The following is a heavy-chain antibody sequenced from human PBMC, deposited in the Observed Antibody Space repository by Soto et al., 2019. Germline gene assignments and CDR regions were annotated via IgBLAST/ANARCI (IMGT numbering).Heavy chain of an antibody. Sequence: QVQLVQSGAEVKKPGASVKVSYKASGYTFTSYDINWVRQATGQGLEWMGWMNPNSGNTGYAQNFQGRVTMTRDTSRSTAYMELSSLRSEDTAVYYCARERSSGWYVEYWGQGPMVTVSS. CDR2: MNPNSGNT. CDR1: GYTFTSYD. CDR3: ARERSSGWYVEY. D-gene: IGHD6-19*01. J-gene: IGHJ4*02. V-gene: IGHV1-8*01.